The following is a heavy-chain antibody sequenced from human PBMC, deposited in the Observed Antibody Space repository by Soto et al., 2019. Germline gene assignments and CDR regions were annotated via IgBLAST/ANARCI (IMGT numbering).Heavy chain of an antibody. Sequence: EVQLLESGGGLVQPGGSLRLSCAASGFTFSSYAMSWVRQAPGKGLEWVSAISGSGVSTYYADSVKGRFTISRDNSKNRWYQQVNGLRAEGRAVCYCARPPVGVRVAICGVGPPPYYFDYWGQGTLVTVSS. CDR3: ARPPVGVRVAICGVGPPPYYFDY. D-gene: IGHD3-3*01. CDR1: GFTFSSYA. J-gene: IGHJ4*02. V-gene: IGHV3-23*01. CDR2: ISGSGVST.